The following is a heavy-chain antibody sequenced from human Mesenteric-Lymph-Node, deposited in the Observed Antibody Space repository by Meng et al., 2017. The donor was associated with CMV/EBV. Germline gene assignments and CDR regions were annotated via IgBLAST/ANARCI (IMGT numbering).Heavy chain of an antibody. J-gene: IGHJ5*02. CDR2: IYYSGTT. V-gene: IGHV4-59*01. CDR1: GFTFSGYW. CDR3: ARDQGGIGNWFDP. D-gene: IGHD3-16*01. Sequence: ESLKISCAASGFTFSGYWMNWVRQAPGKGLEWIAYIYYSGTTNYNPSLKSRVTISGDTSKNQFSLKLSSVTAADTAVYYCARDQGGIGNWFDPWGQGTLVTVSS.